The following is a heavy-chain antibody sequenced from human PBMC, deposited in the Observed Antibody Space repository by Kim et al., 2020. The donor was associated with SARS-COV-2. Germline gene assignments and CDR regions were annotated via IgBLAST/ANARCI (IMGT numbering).Heavy chain of an antibody. CDR3: ARVRGWIQLSRWFGMDV. CDR1: GGSFSGYY. V-gene: IGHV4-34*01. D-gene: IGHD5-18*01. J-gene: IGHJ6*02. CDR2: INRSGST. Sequence: SETLSLTCAVYGGSFSGYYWSWIRQPPGKGLEWIGEINRSGSTNYNPSLKSRVTISVDTSKNQFSLKLSSVTAADTAVYYCARVRGWIQLSRWFGMDVWGQGTTVTVSS.